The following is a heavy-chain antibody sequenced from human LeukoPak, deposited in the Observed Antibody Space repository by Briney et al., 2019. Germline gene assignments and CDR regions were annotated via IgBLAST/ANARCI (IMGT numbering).Heavy chain of an antibody. Sequence: GRSLRLSCAASGFTFSSYAMHWVRQAPGKGLEWVAVISYDGSNKYYADSVKGRFTISRDNSKNTLYLQMNSLRAEDTAVYYCARWSGGLDAFDIWGQGTMVTVSS. V-gene: IGHV3-30-3*01. CDR3: ARWSGGLDAFDI. CDR2: ISYDGSNK. J-gene: IGHJ3*02. D-gene: IGHD3-16*01. CDR1: GFTFSSYA.